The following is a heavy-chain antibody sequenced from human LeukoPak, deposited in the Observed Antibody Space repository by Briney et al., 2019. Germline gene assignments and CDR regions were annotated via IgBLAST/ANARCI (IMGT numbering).Heavy chain of an antibody. Sequence: GASVKVSCKASGYTFTGYYMHWVRQAPGQGLGWMGWINPNSGGTNYAQKFQGWVTMTRDTSISTAYMELSRLRSDDTAVYYCARDLIGAAAAPGAFDIWGQGTMVTVSS. CDR3: ARDLIGAAAAPGAFDI. J-gene: IGHJ3*02. D-gene: IGHD6-13*01. CDR2: INPNSGGT. V-gene: IGHV1-2*04. CDR1: GYTFTGYY.